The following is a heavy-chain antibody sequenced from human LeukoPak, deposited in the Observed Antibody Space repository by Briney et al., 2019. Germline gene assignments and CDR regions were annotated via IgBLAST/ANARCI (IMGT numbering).Heavy chain of an antibody. J-gene: IGHJ4*02. D-gene: IGHD6-6*01. CDR1: GGSISRGGYY. Sequence: SETLSLTCTVSGGSISRGGYYWSWIRQHPGKGLEWIGYIYYSGSTYYNPSLKSRVTISVDTSKNQFSLKLSSVTAADTAVYYCARQGEYSSSLSFDYWGQGTLVTVSS. V-gene: IGHV4-31*03. CDR2: IYYSGST. CDR3: ARQGEYSSSLSFDY.